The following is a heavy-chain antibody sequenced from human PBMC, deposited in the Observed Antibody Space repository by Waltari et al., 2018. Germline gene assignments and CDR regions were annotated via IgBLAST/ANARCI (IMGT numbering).Heavy chain of an antibody. D-gene: IGHD3-22*01. CDR3: TTEPTSYYYDSSGYSALDY. V-gene: IGHV3-15*01. CDR2: IKSKTDGGTT. Sequence: EVQLVESGGGLVKPGGSLRLSCAASGFTFSNAWMSWVRQAPGKGLEWVGRIKSKTDGGTTDYAAPVKGRFTISRDDSKNTLYLQMNSLKTEDTAVYYCTTEPTSYYYDSSGYSALDYWGQGTLVTVSS. CDR1: GFTFSNAW. J-gene: IGHJ4*02.